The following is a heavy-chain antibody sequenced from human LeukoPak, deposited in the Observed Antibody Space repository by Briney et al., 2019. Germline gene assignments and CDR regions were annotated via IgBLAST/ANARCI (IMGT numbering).Heavy chain of an antibody. CDR3: AREGVSYYGSRNDY. Sequence: PGGSLRLSCAASGFTFSSYGMHWVRQAPGKGLEWVAYIQYDGSNQQYADSVKGRFSISRDRSKNIPYLQMNSLRAEDTALYYCAREGVSYYGSRNDYWGQGTLVTVSS. CDR1: GFTFSSYG. CDR2: IQYDGSNQ. J-gene: IGHJ4*02. V-gene: IGHV3-30*02. D-gene: IGHD3-10*01.